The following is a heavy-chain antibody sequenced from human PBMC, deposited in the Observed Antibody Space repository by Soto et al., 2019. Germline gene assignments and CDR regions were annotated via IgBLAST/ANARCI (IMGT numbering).Heavy chain of an antibody. CDR1: GFTFSSYS. Sequence: HPGGSLRLSCAASGFTFSSYSMNWVRQAPGKGLEWVSYISSSSSTNGDTCYAESVKGRFTISRDSSKNTVYLQMNSLRADDTAVYYCAREHDTTGYILAFWGQGTLVTVSS. CDR3: AREHDTTGYILAF. V-gene: IGHV3-48*01. CDR2: ISSSSSTNGDT. J-gene: IGHJ4*02. D-gene: IGHD3-22*01.